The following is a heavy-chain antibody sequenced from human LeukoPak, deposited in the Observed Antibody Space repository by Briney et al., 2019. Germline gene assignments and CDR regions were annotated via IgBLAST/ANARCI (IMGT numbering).Heavy chain of an antibody. D-gene: IGHD3-22*01. V-gene: IGHV3-7*01. CDR3: ASSHDSSGND. J-gene: IGHJ4*02. CDR1: GFTVSSYA. CDR2: IKYDGSHK. Sequence: PGGSLRLSCAASGFTVSSYAMTWVRQAPGKGLEWVANIKYDGSHKYYADSVKGRLTISRDNAKNSVYLQMNSLRVDDTAVYFCASSHDSSGNDWGQGTMVTVSS.